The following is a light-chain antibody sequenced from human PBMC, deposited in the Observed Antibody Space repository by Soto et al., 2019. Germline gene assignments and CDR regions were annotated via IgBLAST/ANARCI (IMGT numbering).Light chain of an antibody. J-gene: IGKJ2*01. V-gene: IGKV3-20*01. CDR3: HQYADSPQT. CDR2: AAS. Sequence: PGERATLSCRASQSVSSSFLAWYQQKPGQAPRLLIHAASTGATGIPARFRGSGSGTDFTLTISSLEPEDSAVYFCHQYADSPQTFGQGTKVDIK. CDR1: QSVSSSF.